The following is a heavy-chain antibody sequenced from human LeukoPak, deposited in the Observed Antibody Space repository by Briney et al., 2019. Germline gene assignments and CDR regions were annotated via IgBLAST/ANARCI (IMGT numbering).Heavy chain of an antibody. Sequence: SETLSLTCAVSGYSISSGYYWGWIRQPPGKGLEWIGSIYYSGSTYYNPSLKSRVTISVDTSKNQFSLKLSSVTAADTAVYYCARQDYYDSSGYYPTPYYFDYWGQGTLVTVSS. J-gene: IGHJ4*02. V-gene: IGHV4-38-2*01. CDR3: ARQDYYDSSGYYPTPYYFDY. D-gene: IGHD3-22*01. CDR1: GYSISSGYY. CDR2: IYYSGST.